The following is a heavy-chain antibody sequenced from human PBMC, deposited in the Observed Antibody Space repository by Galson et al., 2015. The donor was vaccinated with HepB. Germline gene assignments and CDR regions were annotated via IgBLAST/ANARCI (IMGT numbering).Heavy chain of an antibody. CDR3: ANSAFGYCSSTSCHHNWFDP. CDR2: IIPIFGTA. V-gene: IGHV1-69*13. Sequence: SVKVSCKASGGTFSSYAISWVRQAPGQGLEWMGGIIPIFGTANYAQKFQGRVTITADESTSTAYMELSSLRSEDTAVYYCANSAFGYCSSTSCHHNWFDPWGQGTLVTVSS. CDR1: GGTFSSYA. D-gene: IGHD2-2*03. J-gene: IGHJ5*02.